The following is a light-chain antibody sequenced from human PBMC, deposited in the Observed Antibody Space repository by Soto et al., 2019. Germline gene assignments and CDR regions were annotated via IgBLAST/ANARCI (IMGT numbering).Light chain of an antibody. V-gene: IGKV1-39*01. CDR2: AAS. CDR1: QSISSY. CDR3: QQSYSTPYT. J-gene: IGKJ2*01. Sequence: DIQMTPSPSSLSASVGDRVTITCRASQSISSYLNWYQQKPGKAPKLLIYAASSLQSGVPSRFSGSGSGTDFTLTISSLQPEDFATYSCQQSYSTPYTFGQGTKVDIK.